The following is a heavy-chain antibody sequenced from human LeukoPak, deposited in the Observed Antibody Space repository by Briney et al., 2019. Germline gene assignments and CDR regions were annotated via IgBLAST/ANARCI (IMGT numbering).Heavy chain of an antibody. J-gene: IGHJ6*03. CDR2: IIPIFGTA. CDR1: GGTFSSYA. CDR3: ARGVYYYYMDV. Sequence: GASVKVSCKASGGTFSSYAISWVRQAPGQGLEWMGGIIPIFGTANYAQKFQGRVTMTRNTSISTAYMELSSLRSEDTAVYYCARGVYYYYMDVWGKGTTVTISS. D-gene: IGHD6-13*01. V-gene: IGHV1-69*05.